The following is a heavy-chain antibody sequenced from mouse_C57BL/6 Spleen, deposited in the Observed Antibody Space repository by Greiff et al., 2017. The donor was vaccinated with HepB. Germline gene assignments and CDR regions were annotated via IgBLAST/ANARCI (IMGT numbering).Heavy chain of an antibody. CDR2: IYPGSGST. J-gene: IGHJ2*01. CDR3: ARSDDYDEEAFFDY. Sequence: QVQLQQPGAELVKPGASVKMSCKASGYTFTSYWITWVKQRPGQGLEWIGDIYPGSGSTNYNEKFKSKATLTVDTSSSTAYMQLSSLTSEDSAVYYCARSDDYDEEAFFDYWGQGTTLTVSS. CDR1: GYTFTSYW. D-gene: IGHD2-4*01. V-gene: IGHV1-55*01.